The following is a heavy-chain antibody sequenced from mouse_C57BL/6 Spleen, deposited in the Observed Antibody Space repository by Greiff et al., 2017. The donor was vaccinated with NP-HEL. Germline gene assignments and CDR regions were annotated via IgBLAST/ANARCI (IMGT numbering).Heavy chain of an antibody. V-gene: IGHV1-26*01. J-gene: IGHJ3*01. Sequence: EVQLQQSGPELVKPGASVKISCKASGYTFTDYYMNWVKQSHGKSLEWIGDINPNNGGTSYNQKFKGKATLTVDKSSSTAYMELRSLTSEDSAVYYCARRGDYYGSSQFAYWGQGTLVTVSA. CDR1: GYTFTDYY. D-gene: IGHD1-1*01. CDR3: ARRGDYYGSSQFAY. CDR2: INPNNGGT.